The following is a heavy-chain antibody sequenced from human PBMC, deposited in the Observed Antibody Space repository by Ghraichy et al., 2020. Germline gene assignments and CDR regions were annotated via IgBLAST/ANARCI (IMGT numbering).Heavy chain of an antibody. CDR1: GFTFSSYS. J-gene: IGHJ3*02. CDR2: ISSSSSYI. Sequence: GGSLRLSCAASGFTFSSYSMNWVRQAPGKGLEWVSSISSSSSYIYYADSVKGRFTISRDNAKNSLYLQMNSLRAEDTAVYYCAREATYYYDSSGYSDAFDIWGQGTMVTVSS. D-gene: IGHD3-22*01. V-gene: IGHV3-21*01. CDR3: AREATYYYDSSGYSDAFDI.